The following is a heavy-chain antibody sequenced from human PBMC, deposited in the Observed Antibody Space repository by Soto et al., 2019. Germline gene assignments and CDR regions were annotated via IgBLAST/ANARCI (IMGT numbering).Heavy chain of an antibody. CDR1: GYPFTTYD. J-gene: IGHJ4*02. D-gene: IGHD6-19*01. CDR2: INLNSCHT. CDR3: ARGRGWRDY. V-gene: IGHV1-8*01. Sequence: QVQLVQSGAEVKKPGASVKVSCKASGYPFTTYDISWVRQAAGQGLEWMGCINLNSCHTDYAQRFQGRVTMTRNTSLSTAYMELTSLSSEDTAVYYCARGRGWRDYWGQGTLVTVSS.